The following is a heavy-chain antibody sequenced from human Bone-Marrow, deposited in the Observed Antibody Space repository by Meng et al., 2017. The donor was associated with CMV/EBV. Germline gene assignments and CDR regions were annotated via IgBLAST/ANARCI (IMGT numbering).Heavy chain of an antibody. CDR2: TYYRSKWYN. CDR1: GDSVSSNSAA. CDR3: ARTADYYYYGMDV. V-gene: IGHV6-1*01. J-gene: IGHJ6*02. Sequence: SQTLSLTCAISGDSVSSNSAAWNWIRQSTSRGLEWLGRTYYRSKWYNDYAVSVKSRITINPDTSKNQFSLQLNSVTPEDTAVYYCARTADYYYYGMDVWGQGTTVTVSS.